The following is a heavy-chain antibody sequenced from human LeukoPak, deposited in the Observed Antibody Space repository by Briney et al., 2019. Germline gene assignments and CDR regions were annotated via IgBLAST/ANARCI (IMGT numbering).Heavy chain of an antibody. CDR2: IYYSGST. J-gene: IGHJ6*02. D-gene: IGHD2-15*01. CDR3: ARLGYCSGGSCYYYYYGMDV. CDR1: GGSISSGGYY. Sequence: SQTLSLTCTVSGGSISSGGYYWSWIRQHPGKGLEWIGYIYYSGSTYYNPSLKSRVTISVDTSKSQFPLKLSSVTAADTAVYYCARLGYCSGGSCYYYYYGMDVWGQGTTVTVSS. V-gene: IGHV4-31*03.